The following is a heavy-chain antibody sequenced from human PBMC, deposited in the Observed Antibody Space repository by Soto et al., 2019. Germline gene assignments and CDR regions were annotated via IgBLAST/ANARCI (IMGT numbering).Heavy chain of an antibody. J-gene: IGHJ6*02. Sequence: ASVKVSCKASGYTFTSYDINWVRQATGQGLEWMGWMNPNSGNTGYAQKFQGRVTMTRNTSISTAYMELSSLRSDDTAVYYCARVRVQYGMDVWGQGTTVTVSS. CDR1: GYTFTSYD. CDR3: ARVRVQYGMDV. CDR2: MNPNSGNT. V-gene: IGHV1-8*01. D-gene: IGHD1-1*01.